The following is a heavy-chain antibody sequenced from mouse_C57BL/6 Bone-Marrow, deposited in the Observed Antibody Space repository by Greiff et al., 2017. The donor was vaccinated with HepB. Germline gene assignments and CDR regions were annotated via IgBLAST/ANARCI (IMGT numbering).Heavy chain of an antibody. V-gene: IGHV14-4*01. CDR2: IDPENGDT. D-gene: IGHD1-1*01. Sequence: EVQLQQSGAELVRPGASVKLSCTASGFNIKDDYMHWVKQRPEQGLEWIGWIDPENGDTEYASKFQGKATITADTSSNTAYLQLSSLTSEDTAVYYGTTYYYGSSPDYWGQGTTLTVSS. CDR3: TTYYYGSSPDY. CDR1: GFNIKDDY. J-gene: IGHJ2*01.